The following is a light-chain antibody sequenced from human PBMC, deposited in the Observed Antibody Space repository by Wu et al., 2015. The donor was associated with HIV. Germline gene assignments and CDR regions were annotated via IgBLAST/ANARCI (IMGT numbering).Light chain of an antibody. CDR1: QSVNSY. V-gene: IGKV3-11*01. Sequence: EIVLTQSPATLSLSPGERATLSCRASQSVNSYLAWYQQKPGQGPRLLIYDASNRATGVPARFSGSGSGTDFTLTISSLEPEDFAVYYCQHRSSWPYTFGQGTKLQIK. CDR3: QHRSSWPYT. J-gene: IGKJ2*01. CDR2: DAS.